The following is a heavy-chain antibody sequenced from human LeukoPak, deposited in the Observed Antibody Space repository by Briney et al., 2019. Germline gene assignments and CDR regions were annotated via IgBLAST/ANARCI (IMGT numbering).Heavy chain of an antibody. V-gene: IGHV3-7*01. CDR2: INQDGSEE. Sequence: GSLRFSCAASGFTFSHYWMTWVRQAPGKGLEWVAQINQDGSEEYYMDSVKARFTISRDNAKNSVFLQMNSLRAEDTAVYYCVRDGGVSGYDLLDYWGQGTLVTVCS. J-gene: IGHJ4*02. D-gene: IGHD5-12*01. CDR3: VRDGGVSGYDLLDY. CDR1: GFTFSHYW.